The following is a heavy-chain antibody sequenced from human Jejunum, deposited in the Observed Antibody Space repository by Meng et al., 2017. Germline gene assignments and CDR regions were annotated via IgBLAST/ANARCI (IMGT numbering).Heavy chain of an antibody. CDR1: GGSISNNNW. CDR2: ISHTGRI. CDR3: ARDLLDPNIAATGWFDP. V-gene: IGHV4-4*02. Sequence: QVTLPEAAPGLVKPSGTLSLTGAVSGGSISNNNWWSWVRQPPGKGLEWIGEISHTGRINYNPSLKSRVTMSLDKSKNQFSLDLTSVTGADTAVYYCARDLLDPNIAATGWFDPWGQGTLVTVSS. D-gene: IGHD2/OR15-2a*01. J-gene: IGHJ5*02.